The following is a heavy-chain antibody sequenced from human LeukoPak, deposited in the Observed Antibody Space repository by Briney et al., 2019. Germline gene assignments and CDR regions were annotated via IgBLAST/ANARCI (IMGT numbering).Heavy chain of an antibody. CDR3: STGNGLTATRPGVPDS. CDR2: INSDGNNT. J-gene: IGHJ5*01. V-gene: IGHV3-74*01. D-gene: IGHD1-1*01. Sequence: GGSLRLSCEASGITFRNFWLLWVRQAPGKGLVWVSRINSDGNNTRYADSVKGRLTISRDNAKNTLFLQINSLTADDTAFYYFSTGNGLTATRPGVPDSWGQGILVTVPP. CDR1: GITFRNFW.